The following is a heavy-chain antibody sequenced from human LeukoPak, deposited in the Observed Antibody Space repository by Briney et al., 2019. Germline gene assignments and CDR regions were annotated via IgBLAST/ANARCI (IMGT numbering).Heavy chain of an antibody. Sequence: SETLSLTCAVYGGSFSGYYWSWIRQPPGKGLERIGEINHSGSTNYNPSLKSRVTISVDTSKNQFSLKLSSVTAADTAVYYCARGHFNWALAMVRGVISWFDPWGQGTLVTVSS. CDR3: ARGHFNWALAMVRGVISWFDP. J-gene: IGHJ5*02. CDR2: INHSGST. CDR1: GGSFSGYY. V-gene: IGHV4-34*01. D-gene: IGHD3-10*01.